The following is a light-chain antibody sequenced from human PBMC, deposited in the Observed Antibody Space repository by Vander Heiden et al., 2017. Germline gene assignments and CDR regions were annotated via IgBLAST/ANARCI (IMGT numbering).Light chain of an antibody. J-gene: IGKJ4*01. CDR2: ATS. V-gene: IGKV1-39*01. Sequence: DVQMTQSRSPLTPSAGDRVTITCRTSQSMSKYVNWYQQKPGKAPNLLIYATSTLQTGVPSRFRVSGSGTDFTLTISALQPEDFATYYCQQSYSTPLTFGGGTKVEIK. CDR1: QSMSKY. CDR3: QQSYSTPLT.